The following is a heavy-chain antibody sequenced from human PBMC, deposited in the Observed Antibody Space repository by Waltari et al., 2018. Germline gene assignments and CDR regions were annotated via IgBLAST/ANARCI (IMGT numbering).Heavy chain of an antibody. D-gene: IGHD6-13*01. CDR1: GFTFDDYA. CDR2: ISWNSGSI. J-gene: IGHJ4*02. CDR3: AKDPSYHSSSWPSYFDY. Sequence: EVQLVESGGGLVQPGRSLRLSCAASGFTFDDYAMHWVRQAPGKGLEWVSGISWNSGSIGYADSVKGRFTISRDNAKNSLYLQMNSLRAEDMALYYCAKDPSYHSSSWPSYFDYWGQGTLVTVSS. V-gene: IGHV3-9*03.